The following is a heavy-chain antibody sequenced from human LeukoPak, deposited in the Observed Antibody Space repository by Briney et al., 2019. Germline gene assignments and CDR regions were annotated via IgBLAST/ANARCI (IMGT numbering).Heavy chain of an antibody. J-gene: IGHJ6*03. CDR3: ARGCWQLALYYYYYYMDV. V-gene: IGHV4-39*07. CDR1: GGSIGSGTYY. Sequence: SETLSLTCTVSGGSIGSGTYYWGWIRQSPGKGLEWIGEINHSGSTNYNPSLKSRVTISVDTSKNQFSLKLSSVTAADTAVYYCARGCWQLALYYYYYYMDVWGKGTTVTVSS. D-gene: IGHD6-13*01. CDR2: INHSGST.